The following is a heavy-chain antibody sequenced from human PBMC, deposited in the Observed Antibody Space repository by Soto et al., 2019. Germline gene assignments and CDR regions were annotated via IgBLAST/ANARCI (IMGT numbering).Heavy chain of an antibody. V-gene: IGHV4-39*01. CDR1: GGIMRRSSYF. J-gene: IGHJ6*03. CDR3: AVPSFSVARAPASYNYFPMDV. D-gene: IGHD3-10*01. Sequence: SGGIMRRSSYFGCWIRQPPRKGLEWIGYIYYSGSPYYNPSLKSRVTISVDTSKNQFSLKLSSVTAADTAVYYCAVPSFSVARAPASYNYFPMDV. CDR2: IYYSGSP.